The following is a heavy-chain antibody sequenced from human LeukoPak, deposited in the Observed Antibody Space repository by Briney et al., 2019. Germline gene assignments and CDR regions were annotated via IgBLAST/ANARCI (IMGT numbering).Heavy chain of an antibody. Sequence: SETLSLTCTVSGGSIRSYYWSWIRQSPGKGLEWIGYIYYSGSTNYNPSLKSRVTISVDTSKNQFFLKLSSVTAADTAVYYCARHGTSSFYYYAMEVWVQGTTVTVSS. V-gene: IGHV4-59*08. CDR2: IYYSGST. D-gene: IGHD1-1*01. CDR1: GGSIRSYY. J-gene: IGHJ6*02. CDR3: ARHGTSSFYYYAMEV.